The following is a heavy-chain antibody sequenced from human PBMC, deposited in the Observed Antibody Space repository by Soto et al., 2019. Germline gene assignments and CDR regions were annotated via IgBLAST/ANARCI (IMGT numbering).Heavy chain of an antibody. V-gene: IGHV3-74*01. Sequence: PGGSLRLSCAASGFTFSMYWMHWVRQVPGKGPEWVSRINDDGISTNYADSVKDRFTISRDNAKNTLYLQMNALRVEDTAVYYCTRGPRSTSTGTGAFWGQGTLVTVSS. CDR2: INDDGIST. CDR3: TRGPRSTSTGTGAF. CDR1: GFTFSMYW. J-gene: IGHJ4*02. D-gene: IGHD1-1*01.